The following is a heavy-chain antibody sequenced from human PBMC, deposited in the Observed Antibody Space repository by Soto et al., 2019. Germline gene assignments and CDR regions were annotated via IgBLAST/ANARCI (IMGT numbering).Heavy chain of an antibody. D-gene: IGHD4-4*01. CDR2: INPGSGGR. Sequence: ASVHVSCKPSRYTLPSYYIHWVRQAPARGFEWIGIINPGSGGRSYAQKFQGRVTLTRDTSTSTVYMEPSSLRSEDTAVYHCAREAFGRDYSNYRWFDTWGQGTLVTVSS. J-gene: IGHJ5*02. CDR3: AREAFGRDYSNYRWFDT. V-gene: IGHV1-46*01. CDR1: RYTLPSYY.